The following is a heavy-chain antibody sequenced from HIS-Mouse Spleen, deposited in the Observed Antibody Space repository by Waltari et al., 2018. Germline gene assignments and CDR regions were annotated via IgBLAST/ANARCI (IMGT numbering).Heavy chain of an antibody. J-gene: IGHJ1*01. CDR1: GGSFSGYY. V-gene: IGHV4-34*01. CDR3: ARGLQH. CDR2: INHSGST. Sequence: QVQLQQWGAGLLKAWETLSLTCAVYGGSFSGYYWGWCGQPPGKGRRWLGEINHSGSTNYNPSLKSRVTIAVDTSKNLFSLKLSSVTAADTAVYYCARGLQHWGQGTLVTVSS.